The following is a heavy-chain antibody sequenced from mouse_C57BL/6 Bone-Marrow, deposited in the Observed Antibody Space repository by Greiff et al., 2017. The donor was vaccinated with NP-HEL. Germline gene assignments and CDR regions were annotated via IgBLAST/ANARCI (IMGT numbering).Heavy chain of an antibody. J-gene: IGHJ4*01. V-gene: IGHV1-64*01. CDR3: ARESIYYGNYERYYYYAMDY. CDR2: IHPNSGST. Sequence: QVQLQQSGAELVKPGASVKLSCKASGYTFTSYWMHWVKQRPGQGLVWIGMIHPNSGSTNYNEKFKSKATLTVDKSSSTAYMQLSSLTSEDSAVYYCARESIYYGNYERYYYYAMDYWGQGTSVTVSS. D-gene: IGHD2-1*01. CDR1: GYTFTSYW.